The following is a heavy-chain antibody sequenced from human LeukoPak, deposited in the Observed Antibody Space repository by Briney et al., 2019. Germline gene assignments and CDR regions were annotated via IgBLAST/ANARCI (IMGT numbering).Heavy chain of an antibody. CDR2: INHRGST. D-gene: IGHD2-2*02. Sequence: SETLSLTCAVSGGSFSYYYWSWIRQPPGKGLEWIGEINHRGSTNFNPSLKSRVTISLDTSKNLLSLKLSSVTAADTAVYYCARGPCSDTSCYSGFDYSGQGTLVTVSS. V-gene: IGHV4-34*01. CDR3: ARGPCSDTSCYSGFDY. J-gene: IGHJ4*02. CDR1: GGSFSYYY.